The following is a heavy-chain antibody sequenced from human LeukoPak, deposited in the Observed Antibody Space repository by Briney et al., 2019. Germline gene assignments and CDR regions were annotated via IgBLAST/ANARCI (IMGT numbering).Heavy chain of an antibody. J-gene: IGHJ3*02. V-gene: IGHV1-69*05. CDR2: IIPIFGTA. Sequence: SVKVSCKASGGTFSSYAISWVRQAPGQGLEWMGGIIPIFGTANYAQKFQGRVAITTDESTSTAYMELSSLRSEDTAVYYCAIRKTMVVTPFLDAFDIWGQGTMVTVSS. D-gene: IGHD4-23*01. CDR1: GGTFSSYA. CDR3: AIRKTMVVTPFLDAFDI.